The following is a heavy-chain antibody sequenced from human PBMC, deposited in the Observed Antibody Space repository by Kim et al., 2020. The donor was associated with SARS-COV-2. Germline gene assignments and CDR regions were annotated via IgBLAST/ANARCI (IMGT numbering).Heavy chain of an antibody. CDR3: ARDLHNGGWSYLDP. J-gene: IGHJ5*02. D-gene: IGHD2-8*01. Sequence: SETLSLTCTVSGAFISSDYWAWIRQPPGKGLEWIGCISNTGTTNYNPSLESRVTISLDASKGQLYLTLKSLTAADTAVFYCARDLHNGGWSYLDPWGPGIPVTVSS. V-gene: IGHV4-59*01. CDR2: ISNTGTT. CDR1: GAFISSDY.